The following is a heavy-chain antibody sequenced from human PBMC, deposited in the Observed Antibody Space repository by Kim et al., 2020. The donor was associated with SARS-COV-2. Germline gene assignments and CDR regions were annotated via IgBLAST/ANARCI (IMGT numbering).Heavy chain of an antibody. Sequence: GGSLRLSCVVAGPNSFDHAMHWVRQGPGKSLEWVAGIYWNSGATGYADSVKGRFTVSRDNARNSVFLHMDSLRTEDTALYYCVKDVWSGGADVWGQGTTVTVSS. D-gene: IGHD2-21*01. V-gene: IGHV3-9*02. CDR2: IYWNSGAT. CDR1: GPNSFDHA. CDR3: VKDVWSGGADV. J-gene: IGHJ6*02.